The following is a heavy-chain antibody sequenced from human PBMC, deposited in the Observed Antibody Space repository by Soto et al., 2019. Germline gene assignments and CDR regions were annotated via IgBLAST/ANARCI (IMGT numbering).Heavy chain of an antibody. J-gene: IGHJ4*02. CDR1: GFTFSSYG. CDR2: IGYDGSNK. D-gene: IGHD3-22*01. CDR3: ARDYDSSGYPRYYFDY. V-gene: IGHV3-33*01. Sequence: QVQLVESGGGVVQPGRSLRLSCAASGFTFSSYGMHWVRQAPGKGLAWVAVIGYDGSNKYYADSVKGRFTISRDNSKNTLYLQMNSLRAEDTSVYYCARDYDSSGYPRYYFDYWGKGTLVTVSS.